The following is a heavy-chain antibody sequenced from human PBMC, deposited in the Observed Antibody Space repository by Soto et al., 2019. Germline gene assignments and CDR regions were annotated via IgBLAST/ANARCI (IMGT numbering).Heavy chain of an antibody. D-gene: IGHD1-26*01. CDR2: IYPGDSDT. Sequence: PGESLKISCKCSGYSFTSYWIGWVRQMPGKGLEWMGIIYPGDSDTRYSPSFQGQVTISADKSISTAYLQWSSLKASDTAMYYCAKVPRGPEGIVLWCYYGMDVWGQGTTVTVSS. CDR1: GYSFTSYW. J-gene: IGHJ6*02. V-gene: IGHV5-51*01. CDR3: AKVPRGPEGIVLWCYYGMDV.